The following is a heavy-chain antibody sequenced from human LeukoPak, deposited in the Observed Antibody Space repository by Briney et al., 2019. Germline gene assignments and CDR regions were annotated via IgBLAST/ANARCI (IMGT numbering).Heavy chain of an antibody. CDR3: AGRPGTSVVAIFDF. J-gene: IGHJ4*02. V-gene: IGHV1-2*02. D-gene: IGHD6-19*01. Sequence: ASVKVSCKASGYTFTGYYVHWVRQAPGQGLEWMGWINPSSGGTNYAQKFQGRVTMTGDTSISTAYMELSRLSSDDTAVYFCAGRPGTSVVAIFDFWGQGTLVTISS. CDR2: INPSSGGT. CDR1: GYTFTGYY.